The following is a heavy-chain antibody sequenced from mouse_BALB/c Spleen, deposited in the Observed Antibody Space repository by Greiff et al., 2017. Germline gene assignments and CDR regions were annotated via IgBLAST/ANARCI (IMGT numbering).Heavy chain of an antibody. CDR2: ISYSGST. V-gene: IGHV3-8*02. J-gene: IGHJ3*01. Sequence: EVQLQESGPSLVKPSQTLSLTCSVTGDSITSGYWNWIRKFPGNKLEYMGYISYSGSTYYNPSLKSRISITRDTSKNQYYLQLNSVTTEDTATYYCARYYGSSYVGWFAYWGQGTLVTVSA. CDR1: GDSITSGY. CDR3: ARYYGSSYVGWFAY. D-gene: IGHD1-1*01.